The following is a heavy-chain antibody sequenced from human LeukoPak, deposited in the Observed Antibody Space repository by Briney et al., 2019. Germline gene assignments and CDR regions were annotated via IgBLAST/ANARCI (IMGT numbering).Heavy chain of an antibody. D-gene: IGHD6-13*01. CDR1: GFTFSSYA. J-gene: IGHJ6*02. Sequence: GALRLSCAASGFTFSSYAMHWVRRAPGKGLEYVSAISSNGGSTYYANSVKGRFTISRDNSKNTLYLQMGSLRAEDMAVYYCARVGSSYYYYYGMDVWGQGTTVTVSS. CDR3: ARVGSSYYYYYGMDV. V-gene: IGHV3-64*01. CDR2: ISSNGGST.